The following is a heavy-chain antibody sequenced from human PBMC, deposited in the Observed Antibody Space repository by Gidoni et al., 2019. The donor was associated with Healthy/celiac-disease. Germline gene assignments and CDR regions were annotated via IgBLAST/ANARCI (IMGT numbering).Heavy chain of an antibody. CDR1: GFTFSSYG. V-gene: IGHV3-33*01. CDR3: ARDYYDSSLDY. D-gene: IGHD3-22*01. J-gene: IGHJ4*02. CDR2: IWYDGSNQ. Sequence: QVQLVESGGGVVQPGMSLRLSCAASGFTFSSYGLHWVRQAPGKGLEWVAVIWYDGSNQYYADSVKGRFTISRDNSKNTLYLQMNSLRAEDTAVYYCARDYYDSSLDYWGQGTLVTVSS.